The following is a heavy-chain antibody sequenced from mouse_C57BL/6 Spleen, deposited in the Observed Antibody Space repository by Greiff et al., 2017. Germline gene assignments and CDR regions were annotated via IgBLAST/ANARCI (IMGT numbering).Heavy chain of an antibody. Sequence: QVQLKQPGAELVMPGASVKLSCKASGYTFTSYWMHWVKQRPGQGLEWIGEIDPSDSYTNYNQKFKGKSTLTVDKSSSTAYMQLSSLTSEDSAVYYCARSEDGYRLAYWGQGTLVTVSA. CDR2: IDPSDSYT. V-gene: IGHV1-69*01. CDR3: ARSEDGYRLAY. J-gene: IGHJ3*01. CDR1: GYTFTSYW. D-gene: IGHD2-3*01.